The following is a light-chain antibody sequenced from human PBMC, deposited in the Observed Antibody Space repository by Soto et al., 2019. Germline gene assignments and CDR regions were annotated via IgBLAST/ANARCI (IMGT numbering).Light chain of an antibody. CDR1: QSVSRY. Sequence: EIVLTQSPATLSLSPGERATLSCRASQSVSRYLAWYQQKPGQAPRLLIYDASNRATGIPARFSGSGSGTDFSLTNSSLDPEAFAAYYCQQRNDWPSTFGGGTKVQIK. CDR2: DAS. CDR3: QQRNDWPST. V-gene: IGKV3-11*01. J-gene: IGKJ4*01.